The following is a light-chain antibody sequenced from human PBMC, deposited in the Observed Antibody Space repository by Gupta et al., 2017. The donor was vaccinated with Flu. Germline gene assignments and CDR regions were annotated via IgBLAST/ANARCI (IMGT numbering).Light chain of an antibody. CDR3: QEDNSYWA. J-gene: IGKJ1*01. CDR1: QSISGW. CDR2: KAS. Sequence: SPPNMSASVGDRGTSPCRDSQSISGWLSWEQQKPGKAPKLLIYKASNGERGVTLRFSGSGCGKEFTLTISRLQPDDFANYYCQEDNSYWAFGQGTKVEIK. V-gene: IGKV1-5*03.